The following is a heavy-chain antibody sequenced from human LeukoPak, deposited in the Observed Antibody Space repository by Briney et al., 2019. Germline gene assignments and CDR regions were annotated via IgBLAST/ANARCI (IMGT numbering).Heavy chain of an antibody. CDR2: IFYSGST. J-gene: IGHJ3*02. CDR3: ARASIVGARRAFDI. Sequence: PSETLSLTCTVSGGSISSYYWSWIRQPPGKGLEWIGYIFYSGSTNYNPSLKSRVTISIDTSKNQFSLQLSSVTAADTSIFYCARASIVGARRAFDIWGQGTLLTVSS. CDR1: GGSISSYY. V-gene: IGHV4-59*08. D-gene: IGHD1-26*01.